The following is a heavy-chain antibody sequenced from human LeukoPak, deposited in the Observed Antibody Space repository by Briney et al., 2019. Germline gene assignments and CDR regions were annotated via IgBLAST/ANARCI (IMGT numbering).Heavy chain of an antibody. V-gene: IGHV3-30*02. Sequence: GGSLRLSCETSGLTFSIYGMHWVRQAPGKGLEWVAFIGFDGSNKYYTDSVKGRFTISRDKFKNTLHLQMSSLRTEDTAVYYCAKNQGSYRPRPFDDWGQGTLVSVSS. CDR2: IGFDGSNK. J-gene: IGHJ4*02. CDR1: GLTFSIYG. D-gene: IGHD3-16*02. CDR3: AKNQGSYRPRPFDD.